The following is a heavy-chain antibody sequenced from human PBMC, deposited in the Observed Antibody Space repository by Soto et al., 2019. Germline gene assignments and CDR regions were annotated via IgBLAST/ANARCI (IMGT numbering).Heavy chain of an antibody. CDR1: GFTFSHAW. Sequence: LLGESGGGFVQPGGSLRLSCVASGFTFSHAWMDWVRQAPGKGLEWVGRIKSISDGETTNYAASVAGRFTISRDDSKNTLFLHVNSLKTEDTGVYYCTRRIAVAGTYYFDYRGQGTLVTVSS. V-gene: IGHV3-15*07. J-gene: IGHJ4*02. CDR3: TRRIAVAGTYYFDY. CDR2: IKSISDGETT. D-gene: IGHD6-19*01.